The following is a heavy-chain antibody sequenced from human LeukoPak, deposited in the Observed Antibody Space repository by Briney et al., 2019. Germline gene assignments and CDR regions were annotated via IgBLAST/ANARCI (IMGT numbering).Heavy chain of an antibody. D-gene: IGHD3-10*01. CDR1: GFTFSSFA. V-gene: IGHV3-66*01. J-gene: IGHJ4*02. Sequence: GGSLRLSCAASGFTFSSFAMSWVRQAPGKGLEWVSILYHGGSTYYADSVKGRFSISRDTSKNTLYLQMNSLRVEDTAVYYCATRRFGELTYWGQGTLVTVSS. CDR2: LYHGGST. CDR3: ATRRFGELTY.